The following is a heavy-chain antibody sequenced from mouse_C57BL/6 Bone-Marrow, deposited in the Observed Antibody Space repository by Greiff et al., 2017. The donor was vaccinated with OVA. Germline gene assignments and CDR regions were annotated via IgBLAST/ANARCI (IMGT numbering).Heavy chain of an antibody. CDR1: GYTFTSYW. V-gene: IGHV1-64*01. CDR3: ARAPLLGAWFAY. CDR2: IHPNSGST. Sequence: QVQLQHPGAELVKPGASVKLSCKASGYTFTSYWMHWVKQRPGQGLEWIGMIHPNSGSTNYNEKFKSKATLTVDKSSSTAYMQLSSLTSEDSAVYYCARAPLLGAWFAYWGQGTLVTVSA. J-gene: IGHJ3*01. D-gene: IGHD2-1*01.